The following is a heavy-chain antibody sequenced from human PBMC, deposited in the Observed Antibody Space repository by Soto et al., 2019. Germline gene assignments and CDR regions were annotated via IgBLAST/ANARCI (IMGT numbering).Heavy chain of an antibody. CDR2: INPSGGST. J-gene: IGHJ4*02. CDR1: GYTFTSYY. Sequence: GASVKVSCKASGYTFTSYYMHWVRQAPGQGLEWMGIINPSGGSTSYAQKFQGRVTMTRDTSTSTVYMELSSLRSEDTAVYYCARALWFGDYMGYFDYWGQGTLVTVSS. V-gene: IGHV1-46*03. D-gene: IGHD3-10*01. CDR3: ARALWFGDYMGYFDY.